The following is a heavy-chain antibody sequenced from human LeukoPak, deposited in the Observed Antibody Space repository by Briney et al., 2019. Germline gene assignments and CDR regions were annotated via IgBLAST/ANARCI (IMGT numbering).Heavy chain of an antibody. CDR2: IKSKNVGGTT. Sequence: GGSLRLSCVASGFSVSNNYMNWVRQAPGKGLEWVGRIKSKNVGGTTDYAAPVKGRFTISRDDSKNTVYLQMNSLKIEDTAVYYCTSHAAFDPWGQGTLVTVSS. J-gene: IGHJ5*02. V-gene: IGHV3-15*01. CDR3: TSHAAFDP. CDR1: GFSVSNNY.